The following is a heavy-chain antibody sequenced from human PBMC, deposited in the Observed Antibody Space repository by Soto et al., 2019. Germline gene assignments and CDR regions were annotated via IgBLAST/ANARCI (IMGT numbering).Heavy chain of an antibody. CDR3: ARDSYPKGLLLFGEPHHVMVV. Sequence: SETLSLTCTVSGGSISSGGYYWSWIRQHPGKGLEWIGYIYYSGSTYYNPSLKSRVTISVDTSKNQFSLKLSSVTAADTAVYYCARDSYPKGLLLFGEPHHVMVVWGQWTT. V-gene: IGHV4-31*03. CDR1: GGSISSGGYY. J-gene: IGHJ6*02. D-gene: IGHD3-10*01. CDR2: IYYSGST.